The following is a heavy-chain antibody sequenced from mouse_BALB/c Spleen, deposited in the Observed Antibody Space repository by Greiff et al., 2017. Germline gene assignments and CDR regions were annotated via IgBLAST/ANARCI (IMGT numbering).Heavy chain of an antibody. CDR3: ARHIISSYVGWYFDV. CDR1: GDSITSGY. V-gene: IGHV3-8*02. D-gene: IGHD1-1*01. J-gene: IGHJ1*01. Sequence: DVKLQESGPSLVKPSQTLSLTCSVTGDSITSGYWNWIRKFPGNKLEYMGYISYSGSTYYNPSLKSRISITRDTSKNQYYLQLNSVTTEDTATYYCARHIISSYVGWYFDVWGAGTTVTVSS. CDR2: ISYSGST.